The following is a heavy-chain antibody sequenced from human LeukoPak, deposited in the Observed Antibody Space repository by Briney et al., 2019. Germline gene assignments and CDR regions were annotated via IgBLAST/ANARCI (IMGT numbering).Heavy chain of an antibody. V-gene: IGHV4-4*02. CDR3: ARLGYSSSWGGTDY. CDR1: GGSISSSNW. Sequence: SETLSLTCAVSGGSISSSNWWSWVRQPPGKGLEWIGEIYHSGSTNYNPSLKRRVTISVDKSKNQFSLKLSSVTAADTAVYYCARLGYSSSWGGTDYWGQGTLVTVSS. J-gene: IGHJ4*02. CDR2: IYHSGST. D-gene: IGHD6-13*01.